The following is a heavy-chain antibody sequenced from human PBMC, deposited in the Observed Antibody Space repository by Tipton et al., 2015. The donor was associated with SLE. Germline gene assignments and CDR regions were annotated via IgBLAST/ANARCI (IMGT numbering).Heavy chain of an antibody. D-gene: IGHD3-10*01. Sequence: SLRLSCEGSGFPFSDYHMSWIRQAPGKGLEWVSYISTSGSIMYYADSVKGRFTISRDNAKNLLNLQMNTLRAEDTAVYYCARLSFGELLAVWGQGTTVTVS. J-gene: IGHJ6*02. CDR1: GFPFSDYH. CDR2: ISTSGSIM. CDR3: ARLSFGELLAV. V-gene: IGHV3-11*04.